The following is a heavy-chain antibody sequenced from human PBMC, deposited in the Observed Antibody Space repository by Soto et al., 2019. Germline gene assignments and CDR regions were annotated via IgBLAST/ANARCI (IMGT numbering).Heavy chain of an antibody. V-gene: IGHV1-69*06. Sequence: QVQLVQSGAEVKKPGSSVKVSCKASGGTFSSYAISWVRQAPGQGLEWMGGIIPIFGTANYAQKFQGRVTFTADKSTSTAYMELSSLRSEDTAVYYCARDRGYGGNSLGWFDPWGQGTLVTVSS. D-gene: IGHD4-17*01. CDR3: ARDRGYGGNSLGWFDP. CDR1: GGTFSSYA. CDR2: IIPIFGTA. J-gene: IGHJ5*02.